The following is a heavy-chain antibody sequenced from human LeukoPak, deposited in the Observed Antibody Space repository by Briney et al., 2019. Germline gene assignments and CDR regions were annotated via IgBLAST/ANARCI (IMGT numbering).Heavy chain of an antibody. CDR3: AKGKVNHDGASDA. CDR1: GFTFSSYW. V-gene: IGHV3-74*01. CDR2: INSDGSST. Sequence: GGSLRLSCAASGFTFSSYWMHWVRQAPGKGLVWVSRINSDGSSTSYADSVKGRFTISRDNAKNTLYLQMNSLRAEDTAVYYCAKGKVNHDGASDAWGQGTLVTVSS. J-gene: IGHJ3*01. D-gene: IGHD2-21*01.